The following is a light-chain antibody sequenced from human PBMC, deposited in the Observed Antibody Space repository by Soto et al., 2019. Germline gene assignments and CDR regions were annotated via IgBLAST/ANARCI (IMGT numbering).Light chain of an antibody. CDR2: DAS. CDR1: QSISGW. J-gene: IGKJ1*01. CDR3: QQYNGYSL. V-gene: IGKV1-5*01. Sequence: DIQMTQSPSTLSASVGDRVTITCRASQSISGWLAWYQQKPGKAPKLLIYDASSSESGVPSRFSGIGSGTEFTLSISSLQPDDFATYYCQQYNGYSLFGQGTKVEI.